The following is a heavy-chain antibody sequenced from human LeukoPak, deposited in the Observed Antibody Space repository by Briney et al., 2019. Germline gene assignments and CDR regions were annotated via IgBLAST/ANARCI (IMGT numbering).Heavy chain of an antibody. Sequence: PSETLSLTCTVSGGSISSYYWSWIRQPPGKGLEWIGYIYYSGSTNYNPSLKSRVTISVDTSKNQFSLKLSSVTAADTAVCYCARARARAFDIWGQGTMVTVSS. CDR3: ARARARAFDI. V-gene: IGHV4-59*08. CDR2: IYYSGST. CDR1: GGSISSYY. J-gene: IGHJ3*02.